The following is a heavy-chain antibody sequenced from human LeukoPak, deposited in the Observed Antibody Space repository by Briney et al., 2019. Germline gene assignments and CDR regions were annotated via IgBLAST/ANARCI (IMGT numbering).Heavy chain of an antibody. V-gene: IGHV1-3*01. CDR3: ARGTGGMDWFDP. D-gene: IGHD3-16*01. J-gene: IGHJ5*02. Sequence: ASVKVSCKASGYTFTSYVMHWVRRAPGQRLEWMGWINAGNGNTKYAQKFQGRVTMTRDTSTSTVYMELSSLRSEDTAVYYCARGTGGMDWFDPWGQGTLVTVSS. CDR1: GYTFTSYV. CDR2: INAGNGNT.